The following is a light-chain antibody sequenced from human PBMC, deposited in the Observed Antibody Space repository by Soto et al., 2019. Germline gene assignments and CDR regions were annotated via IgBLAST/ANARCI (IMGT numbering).Light chain of an antibody. J-gene: IGKJ1*01. CDR3: QQYGSSWT. CDR2: GAS. V-gene: IGKV3-20*01. Sequence: EIVLTQSPATLSVSPGERATLSCRASQSVSNYLAWYQHKPGQAPRLLIYGASSRATGIPDRFSGSGSGTDFTLTISRLEPEDFAVYYCQQYGSSWTFGQGTKVDIK. CDR1: QSVSNY.